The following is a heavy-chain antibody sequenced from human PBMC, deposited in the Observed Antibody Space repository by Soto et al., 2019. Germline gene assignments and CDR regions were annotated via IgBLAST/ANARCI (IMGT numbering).Heavy chain of an antibody. V-gene: IGHV3-23*01. CDR2: ISGSGGST. Sequence: GESLKISCAASGFTFSSYAMSWVRQAPGKGLEWVSAISGSGGSTYYADSVKGRFTISRDNSKNTLYLQMNSLRAEETAVYYCAKAGGDGWLLLLQWGYYFDYWGQGTLVTVSS. CDR1: GFTFSSYA. J-gene: IGHJ4*02. CDR3: AKAGGDGWLLLLQWGYYFDY. D-gene: IGHD3-22*01.